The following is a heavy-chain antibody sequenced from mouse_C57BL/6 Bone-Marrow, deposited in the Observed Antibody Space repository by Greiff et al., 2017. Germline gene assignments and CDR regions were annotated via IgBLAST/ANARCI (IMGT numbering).Heavy chain of an antibody. J-gene: IGHJ2*01. V-gene: IGHV1-53*01. CDR2: INPSNGGT. CDR1: GYTFTSYW. D-gene: IGHD2-1*01. Sequence: QVQLQQPGTELVQPGASVKLSCKASGYTFTSYWMHWMKQRPGQGLEWIGNINPSNGGTNYNEKFKSKATLTVDKSSSTAYMRLSSLTSEDSAVYYCERRIYYVKIDYWGQGTTLTVSS. CDR3: ERRIYYVKIDY.